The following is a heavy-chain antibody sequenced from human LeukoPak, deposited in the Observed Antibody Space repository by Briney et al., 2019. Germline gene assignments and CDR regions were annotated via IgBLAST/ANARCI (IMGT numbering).Heavy chain of an antibody. CDR2: ISGSGGST. V-gene: IGHV3-23*01. Sequence: GGSLRLSCAASGFTFSSYAMSWVRQAPGKGLEWVSAISGSGGSTYYADSVKGRFTISRDNSKDTLYLQMNSLRAEDTAVYYCAKGANYGDYAGGFYYYYYMDVWGKGTTVTVSS. D-gene: IGHD4-17*01. CDR3: AKGANYGDYAGGFYYYYYMDV. J-gene: IGHJ6*03. CDR1: GFTFSSYA.